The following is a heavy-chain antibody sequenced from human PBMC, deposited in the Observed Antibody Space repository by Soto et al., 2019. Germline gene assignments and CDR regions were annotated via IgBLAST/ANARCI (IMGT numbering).Heavy chain of an antibody. J-gene: IGHJ6*02. V-gene: IGHV3-23*01. Sequence: GGSLRLSCAASGVNFIAYVMNWVRQAPGKGLEWVSIISFTGDSRYYADSVKDRFTISRDNSQNTLYLQMNSLRAEDTAVYYCAKKSCSSPGCPYGMDVWGQGTTVTVSS. CDR3: AKKSCSSPGCPYGMDV. D-gene: IGHD2-2*01. CDR2: ISFTGDSR. CDR1: GVNFIAYV.